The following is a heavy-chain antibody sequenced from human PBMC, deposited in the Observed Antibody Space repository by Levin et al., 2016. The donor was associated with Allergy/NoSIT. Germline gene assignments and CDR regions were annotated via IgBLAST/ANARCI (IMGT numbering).Heavy chain of an antibody. V-gene: IGHV1-2*02. CDR3: ARSGLALHDY. D-gene: IGHD3/OR15-3a*01. CDR2: INPNSGGT. Sequence: WVRQAPGQGLEWMGWINPNSGGTNYAQKFQGRVTMTRDTSISTAYMELSRLRSDDTAVYYCARSGLALHDYWGQGTLVTVSS. J-gene: IGHJ4*02.